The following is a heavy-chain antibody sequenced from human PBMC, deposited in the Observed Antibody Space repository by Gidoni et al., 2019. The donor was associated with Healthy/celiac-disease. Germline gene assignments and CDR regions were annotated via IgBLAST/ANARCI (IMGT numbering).Heavy chain of an antibody. V-gene: IGHV4-31*03. Sequence: QVQLQESGPGLGKPSQTLSLTRTVSGGSTRSGGYYWSWIRQHPGKGLEWIGYIYYSGSTYYNPSLKSRVTISVDTSKNQFSLKLSSVTAADTAVYYCAREINAGPPNWFDPWGQGTLVTVSS. CDR2: IYYSGST. J-gene: IGHJ5*02. D-gene: IGHD2-2*01. CDR3: AREINAGPPNWFDP. CDR1: GGSTRSGGYY.